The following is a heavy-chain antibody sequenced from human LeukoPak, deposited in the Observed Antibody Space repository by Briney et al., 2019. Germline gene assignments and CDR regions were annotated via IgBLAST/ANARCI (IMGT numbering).Heavy chain of an antibody. CDR3: AKGTTMIVVVTTSYYYYGMDV. D-gene: IGHD3-22*01. J-gene: IGHJ6*02. CDR2: ISGSGGST. CDR1: GFTFSSYA. Sequence: GASLRLSCAASGFTFSSYAMSWVRQAPGKGLEWVSAISGSGGSTYYADSAKGRLTISRDNSKNTLYLQMNSLRAEDTAVYYCAKGTTMIVVVTTSYYYYGMDVWGQGTTVTVSS. V-gene: IGHV3-23*01.